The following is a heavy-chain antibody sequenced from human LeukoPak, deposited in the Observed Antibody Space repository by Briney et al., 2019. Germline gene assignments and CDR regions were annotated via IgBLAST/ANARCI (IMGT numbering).Heavy chain of an antibody. Sequence: PGGSLRLSCAASGFTFSNYGLSWVRQAPGRGLEWVSSVSASGRRTYYAGSVRGRFTISSDSSNNTLYLQMASLRAEDPAAYYCAKDGQIRGAIPHYFESWGQGTLVTVSS. CDR3: AKDGQIRGAIPHYFES. J-gene: IGHJ4*02. D-gene: IGHD3-10*01. CDR2: VSASGRRT. V-gene: IGHV3-23*01. CDR1: GFTFSNYG.